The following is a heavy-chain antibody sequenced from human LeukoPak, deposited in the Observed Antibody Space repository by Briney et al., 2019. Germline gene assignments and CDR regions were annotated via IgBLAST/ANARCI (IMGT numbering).Heavy chain of an antibody. V-gene: IGHV4-39*07. D-gene: IGHD1-26*01. J-gene: IGHJ4*02. Sequence: SETLSLTCTVSGGSISSSSYYWGWIRQPPGKGLEWIGNIYYSGSTYYNPSLKSRVTISVDTSKDQFSLKLSSVTAADTAVYYCARDGRFPPEVLPRYFDYWGQGTLVTVSS. CDR1: GGSISSSSYY. CDR3: ARDGRFPPEVLPRYFDY. CDR2: IYYSGST.